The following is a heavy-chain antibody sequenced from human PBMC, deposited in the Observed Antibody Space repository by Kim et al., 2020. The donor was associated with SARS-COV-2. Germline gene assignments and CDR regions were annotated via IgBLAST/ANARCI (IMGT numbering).Heavy chain of an antibody. CDR2: ITDSSSYM. Sequence: GGSLRLSCAASGFIFSSYTMNWVRQAPGKGLEWVSSITDSSSYMYYADSVKGRFTISRDNAKNSLYLQMDSLRPEDTAVYYCAFNLYWSSTSCPNWFDPWGKGTRVTVAS. CDR1: GFIFSSYT. CDR3: AFNLYWSSTSCPNWFDP. D-gene: IGHD2-2*01. J-gene: IGHJ5*02. V-gene: IGHV3-21*01.